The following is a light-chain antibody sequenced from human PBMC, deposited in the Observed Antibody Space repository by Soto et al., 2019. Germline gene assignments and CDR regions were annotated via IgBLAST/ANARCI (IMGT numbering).Light chain of an antibody. V-gene: IGKV3-20*01. Sequence: EMVLPPSPGTLSLSPGERAPLSVRASQSVSSSYLAWYQQKPGQAPRLLIYGEYSRATGIQDRFSGSGSGKDFTITIRRLEHEDLAAYYCKKYGSSLWTCGKGNKGDIK. CDR2: GEY. J-gene: IGKJ1*01. CDR1: QSVSSSY. CDR3: KKYGSSLWT.